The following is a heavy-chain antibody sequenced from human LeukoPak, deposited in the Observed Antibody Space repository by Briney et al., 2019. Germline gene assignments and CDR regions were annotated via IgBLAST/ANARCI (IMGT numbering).Heavy chain of an antibody. CDR3: ARLSGYGDYQFDY. J-gene: IGHJ4*02. CDR1: GGTFSSYA. CDR2: IIPIFGTA. V-gene: IGHV1-69*13. D-gene: IGHD4-17*01. Sequence: SVKVSCKASGGTFSSYAMSWVRQAPGQGLEWMGGIIPIFGTANYAQKFQGRVTITADESTSTAYMELSSLRSEDTAVYYCARLSGYGDYQFDYWGQGTLVTVSS.